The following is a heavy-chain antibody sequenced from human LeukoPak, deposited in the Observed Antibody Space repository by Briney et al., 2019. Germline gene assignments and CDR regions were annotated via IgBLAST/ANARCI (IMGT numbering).Heavy chain of an antibody. CDR3: AKAGETAIVYYYYYMDV. CDR1: GFTFSSYA. D-gene: IGHD2-21*02. J-gene: IGHJ6*03. Sequence: PGGSLRLSCAASGFTFSSYAMSWVRQAPGKGLEWVSAISGSGGSTYYADSVKGRFTISRDNSKNTLYLQMNSLRAEDTAVYYCAKAGETAIVYYYYYMDVWGKGTTVTVSS. CDR2: ISGSGGST. V-gene: IGHV3-23*01.